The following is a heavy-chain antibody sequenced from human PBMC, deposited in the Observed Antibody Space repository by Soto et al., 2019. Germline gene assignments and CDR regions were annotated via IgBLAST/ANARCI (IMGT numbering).Heavy chain of an antibody. Sequence: GGSLRLSCAASGFSFSSYAMSWVRQAPGKGLEWVSVISGSGGGTYYADSVKGRFTISRDNSKNTLYLQMNSLRAEDTAVYYSAKSSHADSWGQGALVTVSS. CDR3: AKSSHADS. V-gene: IGHV3-23*01. CDR1: GFSFSSYA. CDR2: ISGSGGGT. J-gene: IGHJ4*02. D-gene: IGHD6-6*01.